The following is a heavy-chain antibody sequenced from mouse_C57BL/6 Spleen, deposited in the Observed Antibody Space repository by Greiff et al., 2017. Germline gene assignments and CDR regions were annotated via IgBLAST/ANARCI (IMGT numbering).Heavy chain of an antibody. D-gene: IGHD2-2*01. J-gene: IGHJ2*01. CDR2: INPRNGGT. Sequence: QVQLQQPGTELVKPGASVKLSCKASGYTFTSYWMHWVKQRPGQGLEWIGNINPRNGGTKYNEKFKSKATLTVDNSSSTAYMQLSSLTSEDSAVYYGARGGYGHGEYYFDYWGKGTTLTVSS. V-gene: IGHV1-53*01. CDR1: GYTFTSYW. CDR3: ARGGYGHGEYYFDY.